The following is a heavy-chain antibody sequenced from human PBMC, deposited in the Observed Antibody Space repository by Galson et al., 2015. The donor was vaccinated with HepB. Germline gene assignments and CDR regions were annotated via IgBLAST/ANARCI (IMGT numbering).Heavy chain of an antibody. CDR2: INPNSGGT. Sequence: SVKVSCKASGYIFSGYHMHWVRQAPGQGLEWMGRINPNSGGTDYAQKFQGRVTMTRDTSITTAYMELSRLRSDDTAFYYCARVKRYGTSSYWYFDLWGRGTLVTVSS. CDR3: ARVKRYGTSSYWYFDL. CDR1: GYIFSGYH. V-gene: IGHV1-2*06. D-gene: IGHD3-16*01. J-gene: IGHJ2*01.